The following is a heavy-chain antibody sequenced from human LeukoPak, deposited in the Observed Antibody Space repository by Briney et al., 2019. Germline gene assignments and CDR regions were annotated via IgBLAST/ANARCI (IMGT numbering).Heavy chain of an antibody. J-gene: IGHJ5*02. CDR3: ARHESGTGFDP. D-gene: IGHD5-12*01. Sequence: SETLSLTCAVSDASISGPTSYWGWIRQPPGKGLEWIASVYSSGSAYYNPSLKSRVIISVDTSNNKFSLRLTSVTAADTAMYYCARHESGTGFDPWGQGTLVTVSS. CDR2: VYSSGSA. CDR1: DASISGPTSY. V-gene: IGHV4-39*01.